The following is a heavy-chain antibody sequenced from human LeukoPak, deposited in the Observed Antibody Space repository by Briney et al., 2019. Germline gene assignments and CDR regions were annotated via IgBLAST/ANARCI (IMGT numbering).Heavy chain of an antibody. V-gene: IGHV3-7*01. D-gene: IGHD5-12*01. CDR3: AAWTDRGYSY. CDR2: INPDGDGM. Sequence: QPGGSLRLSCTASGFTFSRSWMNWIRQAPGKGLEWVANINPDGDGMRFVDSVKGRFTMSRDNAQSSLHLQMNSLRVEDTAFYYRAAWTDRGYSYWGQGVLVTVSS. J-gene: IGHJ4*02. CDR1: GFTFSRSW.